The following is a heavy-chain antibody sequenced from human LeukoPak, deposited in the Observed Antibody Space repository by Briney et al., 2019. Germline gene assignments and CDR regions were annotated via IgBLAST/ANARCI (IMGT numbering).Heavy chain of an antibody. V-gene: IGHV4-59*01. J-gene: IGHJ4*02. D-gene: IGHD4-23*01. Sequence: SETLSLTCSVSGVSISGYYWGWIRQPPGKGLEWIGYISYSGSTNYNPSLKSRVTISVHTSKNQFSLNLSSVTAADTAVYYCARNDYGGNLAFDYWGQGTLVTVSS. CDR3: ARNDYGGNLAFDY. CDR2: ISYSGST. CDR1: GVSISGYY.